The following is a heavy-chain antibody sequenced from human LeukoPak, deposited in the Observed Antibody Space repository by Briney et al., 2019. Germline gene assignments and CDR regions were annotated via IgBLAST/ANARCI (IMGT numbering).Heavy chain of an antibody. Sequence: PGGSLRLSCAASGFTFSDYYMSWIRQAPGKGLEWVSYISSSGSTILYADSVKGRFTISRDNAKNSLYLQINSLRDEDTAVYYCAKDDAWLQFNDWGQGTLVTVSS. V-gene: IGHV3-11*01. J-gene: IGHJ4*02. CDR2: ISSSGSTI. D-gene: IGHD5-24*01. CDR3: AKDDAWLQFND. CDR1: GFTFSDYY.